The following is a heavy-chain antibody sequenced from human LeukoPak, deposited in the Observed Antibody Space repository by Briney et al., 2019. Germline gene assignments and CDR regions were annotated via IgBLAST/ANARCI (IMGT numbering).Heavy chain of an antibody. Sequence: GRSLRLSCAASGFTFSSYSMNCVRQAPGKGLEWVSSIISSSSYIYYADSVKGRFTISRDNAKNSLYLQMNSLRAEDTAVYYCARAWASYGGNSRDYFDYWGQGTLVTVSS. V-gene: IGHV3-21*06. D-gene: IGHD4-23*01. J-gene: IGHJ4*02. CDR1: GFTFSSYS. CDR2: IISSSSYI. CDR3: ARAWASYGGNSRDYFDY.